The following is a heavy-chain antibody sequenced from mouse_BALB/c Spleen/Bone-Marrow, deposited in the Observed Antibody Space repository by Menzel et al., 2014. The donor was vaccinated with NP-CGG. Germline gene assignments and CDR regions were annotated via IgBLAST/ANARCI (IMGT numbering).Heavy chain of an antibody. D-gene: IGHD2-14*01. J-gene: IGHJ2*01. Sequence: VQLQQSGAELVRPGSSVKISCKASGYPFSSYWMSWVKPRPGQGLEWIGQIYPGDGETNYNGKFKGNATLTADKSSSTAYTQIISLTPEGSPLYFCARKNRDSWGQRTPLT. CDR3: ARKNRDS. CDR2: IYPGDGET. V-gene: IGHV1-80*01. CDR1: GYPFSSYW.